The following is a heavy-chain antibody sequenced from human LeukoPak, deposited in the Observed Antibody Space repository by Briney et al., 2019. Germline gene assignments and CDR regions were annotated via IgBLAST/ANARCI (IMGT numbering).Heavy chain of an antibody. D-gene: IGHD6-19*01. J-gene: IGHJ4*02. CDR1: GGSISSYY. CDR3: ARALDSSGWYVGEFDY. Sequence: SETLSLTCTVSGGSISSYYWSWIRQPAGKGLEWIGRIYTSGSINYNPSLKSRVTMSVDTSKNQFSLKLSSVTAADTAVYYCARALDSSGWYVGEFDYWGQGTLVTVSS. CDR2: IYTSGSI. V-gene: IGHV4-4*07.